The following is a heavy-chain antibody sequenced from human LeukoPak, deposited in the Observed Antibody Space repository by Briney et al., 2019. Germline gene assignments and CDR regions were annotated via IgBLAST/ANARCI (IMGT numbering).Heavy chain of an antibody. D-gene: IGHD2-2*01. CDR1: GFTFSSYA. V-gene: IGHV3-23*01. J-gene: IGHJ4*02. Sequence: AGGSLRLSCAASGFTFSSYAMNWVRQAPGKGLEWVSAISGSGGSTYYADSVKGRFTISRDNSKNTLYLQMGSLRAEDMAVYYCARAGRCSSTSCYRDYWGQGTLVTVSS. CDR2: ISGSGGST. CDR3: ARAGRCSSTSCYRDY.